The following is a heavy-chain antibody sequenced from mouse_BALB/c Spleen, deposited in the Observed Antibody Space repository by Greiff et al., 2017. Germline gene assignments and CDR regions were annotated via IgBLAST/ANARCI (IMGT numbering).Heavy chain of an antibody. CDR2: IFPGGGNT. CDR3: ACFDY. CDR1: GYSFTSYY. Sequence: VQLQQSGPELVKPGASVKISCKSSGYSFTSYYIHWVKQRPGQGLEWIGCIFPGGGNTKYNEKFKGKATLTADTSSSTAYMKLSSLTSEDSAVYFCACFDYWGQGTSLTVSS. V-gene: IGHV1-66*01. J-gene: IGHJ2*02.